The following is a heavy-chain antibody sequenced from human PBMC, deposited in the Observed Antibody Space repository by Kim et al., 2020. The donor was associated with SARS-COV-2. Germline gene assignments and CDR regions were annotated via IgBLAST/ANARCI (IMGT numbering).Heavy chain of an antibody. V-gene: IGHV1-18*04. J-gene: IGHJ3*02. CDR2: ISAYNGNT. D-gene: IGHD3-16*01. CDR1: GYTFTSYG. CDR3: ARDQGIWGSDAFDI. Sequence: ASVKVSCKASGYTFTSYGISWVRQAPGQGLEWMGWISAYNGNTNYAQKLQGRVTMTTDTSTSTAYMELRSLRSDDTAVYYCARDQGIWGSDAFDIWGQGTMVTVSS.